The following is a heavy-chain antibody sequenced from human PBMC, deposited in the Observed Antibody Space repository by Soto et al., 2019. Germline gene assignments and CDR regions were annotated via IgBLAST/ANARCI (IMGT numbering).Heavy chain of an antibody. CDR3: TADLEYCGAGTCYYFYYYMDV. V-gene: IGHV3-73*01. Sequence: EVHLVESGGGLVQPGGSLTLSCAASGFTFGDSAIHWVRQASGKGLEWVGRIRAKPNNYATSYGDSVKGRFTISRDDSKNTAYGHMSSLIPEHTAVYFCTADLEYCGAGTCYYFYYYMDVWGKGTTVTVSS. CDR2: IRAKPNNYAT. D-gene: IGHD2-15*01. CDR1: GFTFGDSA. J-gene: IGHJ6*03.